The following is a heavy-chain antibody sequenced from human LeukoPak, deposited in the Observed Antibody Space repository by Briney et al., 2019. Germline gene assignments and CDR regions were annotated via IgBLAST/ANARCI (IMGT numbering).Heavy chain of an antibody. CDR1: GGSFSGYY. CDR2: INHSGST. J-gene: IGHJ3*02. CDR3: ARVAAGYYDILTGYYAFDI. D-gene: IGHD3-9*01. V-gene: IGHV4-34*01. Sequence: SETLSLTCAVYGGSFSGYYWSWIRQPPGKGLEWIGEINHSGSTNYNPSLKSRVTISVDTSKNQFSLKLSSVTAADTAVYYCARVAAGYYDILTGYYAFDIWGQGTMVTVSS.